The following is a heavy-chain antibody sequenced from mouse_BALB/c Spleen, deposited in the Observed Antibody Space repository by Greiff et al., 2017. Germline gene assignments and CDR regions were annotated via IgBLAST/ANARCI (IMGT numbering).Heavy chain of an antibody. Sequence: QVQLQQSGAELVRPGASVKLSCKASGYTFTSYWLNWVKQRPGQGLEWIGNIYPSDSYTNYNHKFKDQATLTVVKSSSTAYMQLSSPTSEESAVYNKTRSTGNYDMEEWGEGTRVTVSA. CDR3: TRSTGNYDMEE. CDR2: IYPSDSYT. D-gene: IGHD3-1*01. CDR1: GYTFTSYW. V-gene: IGHV1-69*02. J-gene: IGHJ4*01.